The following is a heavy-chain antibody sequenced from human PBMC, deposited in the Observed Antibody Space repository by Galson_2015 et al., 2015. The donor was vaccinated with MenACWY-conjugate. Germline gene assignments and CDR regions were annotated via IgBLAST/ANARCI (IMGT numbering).Heavy chain of an antibody. J-gene: IGHJ6*02. CDR1: GLTFSSNA. D-gene: IGHD2-2*01. Sequence: SLRLSCAASGLTFSSNAMNWVRQAPGEGLEWVSGIGTGGGTYYADSVKGRFTISRDNSKNMVYLQMNSLRAEDTAIYYCAKFKYSTSWSNTHGMDVWGQGTTVTVSS. V-gene: IGHV3-23*01. CDR2: IGTGGGT. CDR3: AKFKYSTSWSNTHGMDV.